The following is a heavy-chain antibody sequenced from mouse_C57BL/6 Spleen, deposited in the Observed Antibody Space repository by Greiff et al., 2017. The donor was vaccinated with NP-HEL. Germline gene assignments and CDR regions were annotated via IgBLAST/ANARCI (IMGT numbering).Heavy chain of an antibody. D-gene: IGHD2-4*01. CDR2: INPNNGGT. CDR1: GYTFTDYY. V-gene: IGHV1-26*01. CDR3: ARRIYYDYGGFAY. J-gene: IGHJ3*01. Sequence: VQLQQSGPELVKPGASVKISCKASGYTFTDYYMNWVKQSHGKSLEWIGDINPNNGGTSYNQKFKGKATLTVDKSSSTAYMELRSLTSEDSAVYYCARRIYYDYGGFAYWGQVTLVTVSA.